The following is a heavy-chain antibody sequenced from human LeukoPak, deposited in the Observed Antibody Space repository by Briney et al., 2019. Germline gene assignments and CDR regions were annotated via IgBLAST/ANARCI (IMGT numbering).Heavy chain of an antibody. J-gene: IGHJ4*02. CDR3: ARVVGGYVGYIFDY. D-gene: IGHD5-18*01. CDR1: GGSISSYY. CDR2: IYYSGST. V-gene: IGHV4-59*01. Sequence: KPSETLSLTCTVSGGSISSYYWSWIRQPPGKGLEWIGYIYYSGSTNYNPSLKSRVTISVDTSKNQFSLKLSSVTAADTAVYYCARVVGGYVGYIFDYWGQGTLVTVSS.